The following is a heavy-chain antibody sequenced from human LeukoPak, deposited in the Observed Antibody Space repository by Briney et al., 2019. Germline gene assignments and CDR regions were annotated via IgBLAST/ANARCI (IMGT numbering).Heavy chain of an antibody. CDR1: GFTFSSYA. V-gene: IGHV3-23*01. CDR3: AKGYDILTGYYGWGLLDY. CDR2: ISGSGGST. Sequence: GGSLRLSCAASGFTFSSYAMSWVRQAPGKGLEWVSAISGSGGSTYYADSVKGRFTISRDNSKNTLHLQMNSLRAEDTAVYYCAKGYDILTGYYGWGLLDYWGQGTLVTVSS. D-gene: IGHD3-9*01. J-gene: IGHJ4*02.